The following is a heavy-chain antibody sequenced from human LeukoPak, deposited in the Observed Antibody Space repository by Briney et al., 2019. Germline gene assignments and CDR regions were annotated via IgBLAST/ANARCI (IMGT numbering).Heavy chain of an antibody. J-gene: IGHJ6*03. Sequence: SETLSLTCTVSGGSISSSSYYWGWIRQPPGKGLEWIGSIYYSGSTNYNPSLKSRVTISVDTSKNQFSLKVSSVTAADTAVYYCARRDGIGDSSSSYYMDVWGKGTTVTVSS. CDR2: IYYSGST. CDR3: ARRDGIGDSSSSYYMDV. CDR1: GGSISSSSYY. D-gene: IGHD6-6*01. V-gene: IGHV4-39*07.